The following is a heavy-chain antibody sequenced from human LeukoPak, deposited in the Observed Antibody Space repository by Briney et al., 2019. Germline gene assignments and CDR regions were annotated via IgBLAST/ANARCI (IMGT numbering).Heavy chain of an antibody. J-gene: IGHJ3*01. V-gene: IGHV4-39*07. Sequence: SETLSLTCTVSGGSISSSSYYWGWIRQPPGKGLELIGSMFNSGSTYYNPSLKSRVTISVDTSKNQFSLKLSSVTAADTAVYYCARDSGVRGVNNNDAFDVWGQGTMVTISS. CDR1: GGSISSSSYY. CDR2: MFNSGST. CDR3: ARDSGVRGVNNNDAFDV. D-gene: IGHD3-10*01.